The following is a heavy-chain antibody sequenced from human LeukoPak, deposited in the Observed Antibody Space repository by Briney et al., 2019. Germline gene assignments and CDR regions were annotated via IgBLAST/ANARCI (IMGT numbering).Heavy chain of an antibody. J-gene: IGHJ4*02. CDR3: AREDLYSSGTDY. Sequence: GGSLRLSCAASGFTFSNYWMSWVRQAPGKGLEWVANIKQDRSEKYYVDSVKGRFTISRDNAKNSLYLQMNSLRAEDTAVYYCAREDLYSSGTDYWGQGTLVTVSS. CDR2: IKQDRSEK. V-gene: IGHV3-7*01. D-gene: IGHD6-25*01. CDR1: GFTFSNYW.